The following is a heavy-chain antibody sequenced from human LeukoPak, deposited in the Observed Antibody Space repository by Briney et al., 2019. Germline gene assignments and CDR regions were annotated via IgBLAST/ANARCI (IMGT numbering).Heavy chain of an antibody. CDR3: AMPRRDGYNSDAFDI. Sequence: GGSLRLSCAASGFTFSDYYMSWIRQAPGKGLEWVSHISSSGSTIYYADSVKGRFTISRDNAKNSLYLQMNSLRAEDTAVYYCAMPRRDGYNSDAFDIWGQGTMVTVSS. J-gene: IGHJ3*02. CDR2: ISSSGSTI. CDR1: GFTFSDYY. D-gene: IGHD5-24*01. V-gene: IGHV3-11*01.